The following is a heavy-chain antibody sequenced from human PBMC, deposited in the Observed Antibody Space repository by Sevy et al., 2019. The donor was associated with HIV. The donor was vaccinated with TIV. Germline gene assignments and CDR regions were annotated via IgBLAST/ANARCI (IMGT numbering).Heavy chain of an antibody. CDR3: ARVKIGRPYFYDYMDV. J-gene: IGHJ6*03. Sequence: SETLSLTCVVSGFSISSYYYWGWSRQTPGKGLEWIGTTYHSGSTYFNPSLKSRVIMSLDTSKNQFSLKLSSVTAADTAVYYCARVKIGRPYFYDYMDVWGKGTAVTVSS. V-gene: IGHV4-38-2*01. CDR1: GFSISSYYY. CDR2: TYHSGST. D-gene: IGHD6-6*01.